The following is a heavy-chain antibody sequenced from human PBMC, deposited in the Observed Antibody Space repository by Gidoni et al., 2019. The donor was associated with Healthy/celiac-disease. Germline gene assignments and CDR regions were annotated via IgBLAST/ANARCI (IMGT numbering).Heavy chain of an antibody. CDR2: INPNSGGT. V-gene: IGHV1-2*06. CDR1: GYTFTCYY. CDR3: ASFRSLTSGWYTDAFDI. J-gene: IGHJ3*02. Sequence: QVQLVQSGAEVKKPGASVKVSCTASGYTFTCYYMQWVRQAPGQGLEWMGRINPNSGGTNYAQKFQGRGTRTRDTSISTAYMELSRLRSDDTAVYYCASFRSLTSGWYTDAFDIWGQGTMVTVSS. D-gene: IGHD6-19*01.